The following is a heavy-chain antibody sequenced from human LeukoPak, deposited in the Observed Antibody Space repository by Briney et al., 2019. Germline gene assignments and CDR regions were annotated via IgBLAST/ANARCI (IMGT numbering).Heavy chain of an antibody. Sequence: PGGSLRLSCAASGFTLSSYSMNWVRQAPGKGLEWVSSISSSSTNLFYADSVKGRFTISRDNAKKSLYLQMKSLRAEDTAVYYCARGTLYYGSESYDYWGQGTLVAVSS. V-gene: IGHV3-21*01. CDR1: GFTLSSYS. CDR3: ARGTLYYGSESYDY. D-gene: IGHD3-10*01. J-gene: IGHJ4*02. CDR2: ISSSSTNL.